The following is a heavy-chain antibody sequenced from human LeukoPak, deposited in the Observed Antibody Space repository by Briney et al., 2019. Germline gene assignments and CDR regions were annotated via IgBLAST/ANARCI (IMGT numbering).Heavy chain of an antibody. CDR3: TTAPGPQRFFDWNYYYYGMDV. CDR1: GFTLKNAW. V-gene: IGHV3-15*01. D-gene: IGHD3-9*01. J-gene: IGHJ6*02. CDR2: IKSKTDGGTT. Sequence: GGSLRLSCVASGFTLKNAWMNWVRQAPGKGLEWVGRIKSKTDGGTTDYAAPVQGRFTISRDDSIHTLYLQMNSLKTEDTAVYYCTTAPGPQRFFDWNYYYYGMDVWGQGTTVTVSS.